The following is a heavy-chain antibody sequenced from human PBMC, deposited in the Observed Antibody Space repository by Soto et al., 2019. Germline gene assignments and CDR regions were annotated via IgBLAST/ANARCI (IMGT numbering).Heavy chain of an antibody. CDR2: IVPMFGTS. V-gene: IGHV1-69*06. J-gene: IGHJ4*02. Sequence: QERLVQSGAEVRKPGSSVKVSCKVTGGTSTRYAITWVRQAPGQGLEWMGGIVPMFGTSKYAQKFQGRVTITAVTSTNRAYMELRSLRSEDTAVYYCNRGSECDFWSGYLWGQGTLVSVSS. CDR1: GGTSTRYA. CDR3: NRGSECDFWSGYL. D-gene: IGHD3-3*01.